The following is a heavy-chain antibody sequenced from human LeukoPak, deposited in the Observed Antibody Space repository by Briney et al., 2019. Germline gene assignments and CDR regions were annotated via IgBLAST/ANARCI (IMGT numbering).Heavy chain of an antibody. J-gene: IGHJ4*02. CDR3: AKTTHYDIFTGLDY. V-gene: IGHV3-23*01. Sequence: PGGSLRLSCAASGFTFSNYVLSWVRQSPGKGLEWVSGISGEAGDTYYTDSVKGRFTISRDNSKNTLYLQMNSLRAEDTAIYYCAKTTHYDIFTGLDYWGQGTLVTVSP. CDR2: ISGEAGDT. D-gene: IGHD3-9*01. CDR1: GFTFSNYV.